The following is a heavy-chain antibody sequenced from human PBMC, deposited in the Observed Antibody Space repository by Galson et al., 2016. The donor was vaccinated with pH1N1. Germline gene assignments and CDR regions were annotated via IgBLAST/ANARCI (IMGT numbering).Heavy chain of an antibody. CDR3: ARGIGSRSAH. D-gene: IGHD2-15*01. CDR2: IKEDGSET. CDR1: GFTFSNYW. Sequence: SLRLSCAASGFTFSNYWMHWVRQVPGKGLEWVANIKEDGSETYYVDSVRGRFTISRDNAKNSLYLQMNSLRDEDTALYYCARGIGSRSAHWGQGTLVTVSS. J-gene: IGHJ5*02. V-gene: IGHV3-7*01.